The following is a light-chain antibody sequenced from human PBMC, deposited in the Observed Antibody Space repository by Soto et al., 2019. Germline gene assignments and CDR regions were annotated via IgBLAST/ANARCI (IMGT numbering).Light chain of an antibody. CDR3: QLWDNKNDEVV. J-gene: IGLJ3*02. V-gene: IGLV2-14*03. Sequence: QSALTQPASVSGSPGQSITISCTGTGSDVGGYNYVSWYQHHPGKAPKVLIYDVTSRPSGIPDRFSGSNSGHTATLTIRRVEAGDEADYYCQLWDNKNDEVVFGGGTKLTVL. CDR2: DVT. CDR1: GSDVGGYNY.